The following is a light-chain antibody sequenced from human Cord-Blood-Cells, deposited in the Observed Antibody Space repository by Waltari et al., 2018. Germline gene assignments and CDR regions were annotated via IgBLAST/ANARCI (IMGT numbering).Light chain of an antibody. CDR2: EGS. J-gene: IGLJ3*02. CDR3: CSYAGSSTLV. Sequence: QSALTQPASVSGSPGQSITISSTGTSSDVGSYNLVSWYQQQPGKAPKLMIYEGSKRPSGVSNRFSGSKSGNTASLTISGLQAEDEADYYCCSYAGSSTLVFGGGTKLTVL. CDR1: SSDVGSYNL. V-gene: IGLV2-23*01.